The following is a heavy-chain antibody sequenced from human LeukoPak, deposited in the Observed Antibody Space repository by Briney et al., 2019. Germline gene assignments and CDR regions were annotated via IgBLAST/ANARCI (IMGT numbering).Heavy chain of an antibody. V-gene: IGHV4-59*01. Sequence: SETLSLTCTVSGGSISSYYWSWVRQPPGKGLEWIGYISYSGSTNYNPSLTCRVTISVDTSKNQFSLKLSSVTAADTAVYYCARDGTYYYGSGSYPNYYYYGMDVWGKGTTVTVSS. D-gene: IGHD3-10*01. CDR3: ARDGTYYYGSGSYPNYYYYGMDV. J-gene: IGHJ6*04. CDR2: ISYSGST. CDR1: GGSISSYY.